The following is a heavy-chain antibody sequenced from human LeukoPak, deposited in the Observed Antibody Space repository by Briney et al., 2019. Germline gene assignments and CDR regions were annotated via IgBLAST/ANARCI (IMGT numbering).Heavy chain of an antibody. D-gene: IGHD3-3*01. V-gene: IGHV4-59*08. CDR2: IYYSGST. J-gene: IGHJ4*02. CDR1: GDSIRSYY. CDR3: ASLRERSYYARGFDY. Sequence: SETLSLTCTVSGDSIRSYYWSWIRQPPGKGLEWIGYIYYSGSTKYNPSLKSRVTISVDTSKNQFSLKLSSVTAADTAVYYCASLRERSYYARGFDYWGQGTLVTVSS.